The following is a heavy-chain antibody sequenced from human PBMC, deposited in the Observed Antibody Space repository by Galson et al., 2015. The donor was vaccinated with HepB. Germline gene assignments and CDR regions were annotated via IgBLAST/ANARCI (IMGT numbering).Heavy chain of an antibody. D-gene: IGHD1-26*01. J-gene: IGHJ4*02. CDR3: ARDGGQWELLRGIDY. Sequence: SLRLSCAASGFTFSSYAMHWVRQAPGKGLEWVAVISYDGSNKYYADSVKGRFTISRDNSKNTLYLQMNSLRAEDTAVYYCARDGGQWELLRGIDYWGQGTLVTVSS. V-gene: IGHV3-30-3*01. CDR2: ISYDGSNK. CDR1: GFTFSSYA.